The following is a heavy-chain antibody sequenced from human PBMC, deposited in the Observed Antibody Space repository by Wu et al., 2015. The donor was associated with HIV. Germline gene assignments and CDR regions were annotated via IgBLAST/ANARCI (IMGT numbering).Heavy chain of an antibody. CDR3: ARAATVTTGFDF. CDR1: GDSISNDGYY. Sequence: QVQLQESGPGLVKPSQTLSLTCTVSGDSISNDGYYWSWIRQPPGKGLEWIGYIYYSGTTDYNPSPRRRVSMTADTSRNQFSLNLTSVTAADTAVYYCARAATVTTGFDFWGQGTRVAVSS. V-gene: IGHV4-30-4*08. J-gene: IGHJ4*02. D-gene: IGHD4-17*01. CDR2: IYYSGTT.